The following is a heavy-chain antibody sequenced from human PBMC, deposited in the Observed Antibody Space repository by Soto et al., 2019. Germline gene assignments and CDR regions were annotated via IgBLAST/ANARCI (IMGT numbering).Heavy chain of an antibody. Sequence: QVHLVESGGGVVQPGRSLRLSCEASGFTFSNYAMHWFRQAPGKGLEWVALIWYDEINKYYADSVKGRFTISRDNSQNTVFLQMNSLRPEDTAVYYCARDLSGPLDYWGQGTTVIVSS. J-gene: IGHJ4*02. V-gene: IGHV3-33*01. CDR1: GFTFSNYA. CDR3: ARDLSGPLDY. CDR2: IWYDEINK.